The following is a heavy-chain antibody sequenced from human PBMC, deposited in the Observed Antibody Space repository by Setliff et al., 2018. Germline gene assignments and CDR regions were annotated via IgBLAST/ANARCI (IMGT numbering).Heavy chain of an antibody. J-gene: IGHJ4*02. CDR1: GYTFTRYG. D-gene: IGHD1-26*01. V-gene: IGHV1-69*13. CDR2: IIPIFGTA. CDR3: AIPSSGNFYFDY. Sequence: SVKVSCKASGYTFTRYGISWVRQAPGQGLEWMGGIIPIFGTAKYAQKFQGRVTITADQSTRTAYMELSSLRSEDTAVYYCAIPSSGNFYFDYWGQGTLVTVSS.